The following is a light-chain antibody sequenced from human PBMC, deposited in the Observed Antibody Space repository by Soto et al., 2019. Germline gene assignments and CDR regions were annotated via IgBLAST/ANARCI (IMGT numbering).Light chain of an antibody. CDR2: EVV. J-gene: IGLJ1*01. CDR1: KNDIGVYDF. V-gene: IGLV2-8*01. Sequence: QSALTQPPSASGSAGQSVTISCTGTKNDIGVYDFVSWYQHHPGQAPRLIIYEVVQRPSGVPDRFSGSKSGNTASLTVSALQAADEADYFCNSYAGSNTYVFGSGTKVTVL. CDR3: NSYAGSNTYV.